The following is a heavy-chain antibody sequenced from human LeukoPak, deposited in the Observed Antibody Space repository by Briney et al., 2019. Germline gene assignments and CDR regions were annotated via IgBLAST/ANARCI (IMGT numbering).Heavy chain of an antibody. V-gene: IGHV3-74*01. Sequence: GGSLRLSCAASGFSFSSYWMHWVRQAPGKGLVWVSRISPGGSGTSYADSVKGRFSISRDNAEDTLYLQMNSLTADDTAVYYCAISTRISVAGTGHFDSWGQGTLVTVSS. CDR1: GFSFSSYW. CDR2: ISPGGSGT. D-gene: IGHD6-19*01. J-gene: IGHJ4*02. CDR3: AISTRISVAGTGHFDS.